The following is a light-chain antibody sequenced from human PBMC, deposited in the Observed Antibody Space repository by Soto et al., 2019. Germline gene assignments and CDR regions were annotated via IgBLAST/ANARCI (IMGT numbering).Light chain of an antibody. V-gene: IGKV1-39*01. Sequence: DIQMTQSPSSLSASVGDRVTITCRASQSISTYLNWYQQKPGKAPQVLISDASTLRSGVPSRFSGSGSGTDFTLTISVLQPEDFATYYCQQTYSTLPITFGQGTRLEIK. J-gene: IGKJ5*01. CDR3: QQTYSTLPIT. CDR2: DAS. CDR1: QSISTY.